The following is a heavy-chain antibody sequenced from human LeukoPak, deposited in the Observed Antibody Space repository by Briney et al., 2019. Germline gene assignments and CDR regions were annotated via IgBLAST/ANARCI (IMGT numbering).Heavy chain of an antibody. CDR2: MYSGGGT. CDR3: ARDPSPYYSDYGH. CDR1: GFTFSSYS. V-gene: IGHV3-66*01. Sequence: GGSLRLSCAASGFTFSSYSMNWVRQAPGKGLEWVSIMYSGGGTDYADSVKGRFTISRDNSKNTLYLQMNSLRAEDTAVYYCARDPSPYYSDYGHWGQGTLVTVSS. J-gene: IGHJ4*02. D-gene: IGHD4-11*01.